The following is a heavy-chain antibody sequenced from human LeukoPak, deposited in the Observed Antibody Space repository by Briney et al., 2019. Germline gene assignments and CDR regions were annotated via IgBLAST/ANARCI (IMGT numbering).Heavy chain of an antibody. J-gene: IGHJ4*02. CDR3: ATDSAITVGSYYFDY. Sequence: ASVKVSCKVSGYTLTELSMHWVRQAPGKGLEWMGGFDPEDGETIYAQKFQGRVTMTEDTSTDTAYMELGSLRSEDTAVYYCATDSAITVGSYYFDYWGQGTLVTVSS. CDR2: FDPEDGET. CDR1: GYTLTELS. V-gene: IGHV1-24*01. D-gene: IGHD1-26*01.